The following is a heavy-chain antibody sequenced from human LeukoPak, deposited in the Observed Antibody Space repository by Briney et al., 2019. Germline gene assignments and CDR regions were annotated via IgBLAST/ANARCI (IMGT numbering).Heavy chain of an antibody. CDR2: IYSGGST. J-gene: IGHJ4*02. CDR3: ARVLWFGEFPDYFDY. D-gene: IGHD3-10*01. CDR1: GFTVSSNY. Sequence: GGSLRLSCAASGFTVSSNYMSWVRQAPGKGLEWVSVIYSGGSTYYADSVKGRFTISRHSSKNTLYLQMNSLRAEDTAVYYCARVLWFGEFPDYFDYWGQGTLVTVSS. V-gene: IGHV3-53*04.